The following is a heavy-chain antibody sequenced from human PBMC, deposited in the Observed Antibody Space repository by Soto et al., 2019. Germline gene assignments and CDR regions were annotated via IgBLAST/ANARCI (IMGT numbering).Heavy chain of an antibody. V-gene: IGHV3-30*18. CDR3: AKGWFYDILTGPDS. Sequence: PGGSLRLSCSASGFTFDSYGMHWCRQAPGKGLEWVAVISYNANKTYYADSVKGRFSISRDNSKNTLWLQMNSLRVDDTAIYYCAKGWFYDILTGPDSWGQGTLVTVSS. D-gene: IGHD3-9*01. CDR2: ISYNANKT. CDR1: GFTFDSYG. J-gene: IGHJ5*01.